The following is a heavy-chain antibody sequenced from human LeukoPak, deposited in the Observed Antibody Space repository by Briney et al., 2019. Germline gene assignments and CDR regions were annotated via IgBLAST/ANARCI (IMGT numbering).Heavy chain of an antibody. CDR3: AKVRYSSSSNYFDY. D-gene: IGHD6-6*01. J-gene: IGHJ4*02. V-gene: IGHV3-23*01. Sequence: GGSLRLSCAASGLTFINFGMTWVRQAPGKGLEWVSAISGGGISTYYADSVKGRFTISRDNSKNTLHLHMNGLRDEDTAVYYCAKVRYSSSSNYFDYWGQGTLVTVSS. CDR2: ISGGGIST. CDR1: GLTFINFG.